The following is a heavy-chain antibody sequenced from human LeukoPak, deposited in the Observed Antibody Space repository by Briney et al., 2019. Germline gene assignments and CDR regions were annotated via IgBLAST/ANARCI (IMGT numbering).Heavy chain of an antibody. Sequence: GGSLRLSCAASGFTFSNYAMSWVRQAPGKGLEGVSVIGTIPGVTYYTESVKGRFTISRDNSKNTVYLQMNNLRADDTALYFCAKAADTNYFRYGDYWGQGTLVTVSS. D-gene: IGHD1-7*01. CDR2: IGTIPGVT. J-gene: IGHJ4*02. CDR3: AKAADTNYFRYGDY. CDR1: GFTFSNYA. V-gene: IGHV3-23*01.